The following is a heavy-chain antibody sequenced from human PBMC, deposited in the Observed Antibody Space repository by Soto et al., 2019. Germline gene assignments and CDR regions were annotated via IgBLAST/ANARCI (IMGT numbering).Heavy chain of an antibody. CDR2: ISGSGGST. Sequence: GGSLRLSCAASGFTFSSYAMSWVRQAPWKGLEWVSAISGSGGSTYYADSVKGRFTISRDNSKNTLYLQMNSLRAEDTAVYYCAKDPGCSSTSCYAYFDYWGQGTLVTVSS. V-gene: IGHV3-23*01. CDR1: GFTFSSYA. D-gene: IGHD2-2*01. CDR3: AKDPGCSSTSCYAYFDY. J-gene: IGHJ4*02.